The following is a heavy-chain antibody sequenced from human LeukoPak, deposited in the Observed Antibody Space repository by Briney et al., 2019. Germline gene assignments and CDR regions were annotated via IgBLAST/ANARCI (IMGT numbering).Heavy chain of an antibody. CDR1: GFTFSSYW. CDR3: ARDPRNMGLDP. Sequence: GGSLRLSCVASGFTFSSYWMSWVRQAPGKGLVWVSHSNGGGTTINYADSVKGRFTMSRYNAKNTLYLQMNRLRVDDTAIYFCARDPRNMGLDPWGQGTLVTVSS. V-gene: IGHV3-74*01. CDR2: SNGGGTTI. J-gene: IGHJ5*02. D-gene: IGHD2/OR15-2a*01.